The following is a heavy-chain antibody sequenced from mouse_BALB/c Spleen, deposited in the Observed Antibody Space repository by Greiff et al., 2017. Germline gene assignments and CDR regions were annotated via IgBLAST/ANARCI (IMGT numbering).Heavy chain of an antibody. CDR1: GFTFSSFG. CDR2: ISSGSSTI. Sequence: EVKLMESGGGLVQPGGSRKLSCAASGFTFSSFGMHWVRQAPEKGLEWVAYISSGSSTIYYADTVKGRFTISRDNPKNTLFLQMTSLRSEDTAMYYCARVRSLYAMDYWGQGTSVTVSS. J-gene: IGHJ4*01. V-gene: IGHV5-17*02. CDR3: ARVRSLYAMDY.